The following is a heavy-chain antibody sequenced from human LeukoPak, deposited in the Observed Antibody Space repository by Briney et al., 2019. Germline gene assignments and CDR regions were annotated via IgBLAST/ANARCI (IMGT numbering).Heavy chain of an antibody. D-gene: IGHD3-22*01. V-gene: IGHV1-46*01. CDR3: ARPPSLFRDSSGYYYGYLQH. Sequence: ASVKVSCKASGYTFTSYDINWVRQATGQGLEWMGLINPSGGSTSYAQKLQGRVTMTRDMSTSTVYMELSSLRSDDTAVYYCARPPSLFRDSSGYYYGYLQHWGQGTLVTVSS. CDR2: INPSGGST. J-gene: IGHJ1*01. CDR1: GYTFTSYD.